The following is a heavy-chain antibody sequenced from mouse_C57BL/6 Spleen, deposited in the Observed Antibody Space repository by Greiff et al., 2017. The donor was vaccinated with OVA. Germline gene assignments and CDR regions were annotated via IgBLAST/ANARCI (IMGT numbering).Heavy chain of an antibody. J-gene: IGHJ4*01. Sequence: EVKLMESGGGLVKPGGSLKLSCAASGFTFSDYGMHWVRQAPEKGLEWVAYISSGSSTIYYADTVKGRFTISRDNAKNTLFLQMTSLRSEDTAMYYCARTTVRRAMDYWGQGTSVTVSS. V-gene: IGHV5-17*01. CDR2: ISSGSSTI. CDR3: ARTTVRRAMDY. D-gene: IGHD1-1*01. CDR1: GFTFSDYG.